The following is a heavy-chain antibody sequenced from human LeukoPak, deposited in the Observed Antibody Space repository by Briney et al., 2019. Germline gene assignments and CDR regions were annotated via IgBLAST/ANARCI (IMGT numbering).Heavy chain of an antibody. CDR1: GFTFSNYA. D-gene: IGHD6-19*01. J-gene: IGHJ3*02. CDR2: ISGSGDSA. CDR3: AKSLGRGQWLPPGGDDAFDI. V-gene: IGHV3-23*01. Sequence: QPGGSLRLSCAASGFTFSNYAMSWVRQAPGKGLEWVSIISGSGDSAYSADSMKGRFTISRDNSKNTLYLQMGSLRAEDTAVYYCAKSLGRGQWLPPGGDDAFDIWGQGTMLTVSS.